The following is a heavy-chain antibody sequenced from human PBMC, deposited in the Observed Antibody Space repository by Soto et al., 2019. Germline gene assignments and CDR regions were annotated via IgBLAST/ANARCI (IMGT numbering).Heavy chain of an antibody. D-gene: IGHD3-3*01. CDR2: ISGDGSST. Sequence: EVQLVESGGGLVPPGGSLRLSCAVSGFTVSNYWMHWVRQAPGKGLMWIARISGDGSSTTYADSVKGRFTISRENAKNTLYLQMNSLRAEDTAVYYCARDPRDYNSAGEVYWRQGTPVTVSS. V-gene: IGHV3-74*01. CDR1: GFTVSNYW. CDR3: ARDPRDYNSAGEVY. J-gene: IGHJ4*02.